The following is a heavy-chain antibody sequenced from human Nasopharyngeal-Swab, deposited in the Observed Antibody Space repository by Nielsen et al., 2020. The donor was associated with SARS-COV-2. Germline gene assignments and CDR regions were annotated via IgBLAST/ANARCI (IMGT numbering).Heavy chain of an antibody. V-gene: IGHV3-43*02. CDR2: ISGDGGST. CDR3: AKERKDYDFWSGYYRYYFDY. CDR1: GFTFDDYA. J-gene: IGHJ4*02. Sequence: ESLKISCAASGFTFDDYAMHWVRQAPGKGLEWVSLISGDGGSTYYADSVKGRFTISRDNSKNSLYLQMNSLRTEDPALYYCAKERKDYDFWSGYYRYYFDYWGQGTLVTVSS. D-gene: IGHD3-3*01.